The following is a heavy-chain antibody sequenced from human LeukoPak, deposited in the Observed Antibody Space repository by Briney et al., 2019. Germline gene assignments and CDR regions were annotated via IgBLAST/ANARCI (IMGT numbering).Heavy chain of an antibody. CDR2: IKSKTDGGTT. CDR3: TTDDVVVPAALREAFDI. V-gene: IGHV3-15*01. CDR1: GFIFSNAW. D-gene: IGHD2-2*01. J-gene: IGHJ3*02. Sequence: GGSLRPSCAASGFIFSNAWMSWVRQAPGKGLEWVGRIKSKTDGGTTDYAAPVKGRFTISRDDSKNTLYLQMNSLKTEDTAVYYCTTDDVVVPAALREAFDIWGQGTMVTVSS.